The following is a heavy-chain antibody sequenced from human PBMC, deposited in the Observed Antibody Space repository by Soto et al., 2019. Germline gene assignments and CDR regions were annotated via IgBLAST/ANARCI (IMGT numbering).Heavy chain of an antibody. CDR3: AREFQYYESSDRYLDY. Sequence: PSQTLSLTCAISGDSVSGNSAAWNWIRQSPSRGLEWLGRTYYRSKWYNDYSVSVKSRITVTPDTSKNQFSLHLKSVTPEDTAVYYCAREFQYYESSDRYLDYWGQGALVTVSS. CDR1: GDSVSGNSAA. V-gene: IGHV6-1*01. J-gene: IGHJ4*02. D-gene: IGHD3-16*01. CDR2: TYYRSKWYN.